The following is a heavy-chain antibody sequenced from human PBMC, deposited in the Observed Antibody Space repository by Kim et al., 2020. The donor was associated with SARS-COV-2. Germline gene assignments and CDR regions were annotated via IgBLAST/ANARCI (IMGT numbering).Heavy chain of an antibody. D-gene: IGHD4-17*01. V-gene: IGHV3-73*01. J-gene: IGHJ4*02. CDR1: GFTFSGSA. CDR3: TSRTTVTDY. Sequence: GGSLRLSCAASGFTFSGSAMHWVRQASGKGLEWVGRIRSQANSYATAYAASVKGRFTIPRDDSKNTVYLQMNSLKTEDTAVYYCTSRTTVTDYWGQGTLVTVSS. CDR2: IRSQANSYAT.